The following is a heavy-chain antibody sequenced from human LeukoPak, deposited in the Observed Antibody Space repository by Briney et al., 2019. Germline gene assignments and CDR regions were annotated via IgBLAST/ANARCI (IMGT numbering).Heavy chain of an antibody. CDR1: GGSISSYY. Sequence: SETLSLTCTVSGGSISSYYWSWIRQPAGKGLEWIGRIYTSGSTNYNPSLKSRVTMSVDTSKNQFSLKLSSVTAADTAVYYCASSPTTVVTPAPFFDYWGQGTLVTVSS. V-gene: IGHV4-4*07. J-gene: IGHJ4*02. D-gene: IGHD4-23*01. CDR2: IYTSGST. CDR3: ASSPTTVVTPAPFFDY.